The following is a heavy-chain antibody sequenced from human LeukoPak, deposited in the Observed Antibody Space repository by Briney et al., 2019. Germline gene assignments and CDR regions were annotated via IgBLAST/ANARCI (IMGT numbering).Heavy chain of an antibody. Sequence: GESLKISCKGFGYSFTSYWIAWVRQMPGKGLEWMGIIYPGDSDTRYSPSFQGQVTISADKSISTAYLQWSSLKASDTAMYYCARHGGYYDSSGGPTPDYWGQGTLVTVSS. D-gene: IGHD3-22*01. CDR1: GYSFTSYW. V-gene: IGHV5-51*01. CDR2: IYPGDSDT. CDR3: ARHGGYYDSSGGPTPDY. J-gene: IGHJ4*02.